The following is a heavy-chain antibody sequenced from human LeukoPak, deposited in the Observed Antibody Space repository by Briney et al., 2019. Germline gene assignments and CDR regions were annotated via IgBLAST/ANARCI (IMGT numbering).Heavy chain of an antibody. V-gene: IGHV4-34*01. J-gene: IGHJ4*02. CDR3: ARFLGIAVREYYFDY. Sequence: SETLSLTCAVYGGSFSGYYWSWIRQPPGKGLEWIGEINHSGSTNYNPSLKSRVTISADTSKNQFSLKLSSVTAADTAVYYCARFLGIAVREYYFDYWGQGTLVTVSS. CDR1: GGSFSGYY. CDR2: INHSGST. D-gene: IGHD6-19*01.